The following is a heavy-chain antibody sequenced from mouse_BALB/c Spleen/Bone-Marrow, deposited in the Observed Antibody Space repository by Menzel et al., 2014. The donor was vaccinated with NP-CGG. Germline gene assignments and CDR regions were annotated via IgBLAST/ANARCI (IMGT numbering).Heavy chain of an antibody. V-gene: IGHV1-5*01. CDR3: TRWGVYDYDGGFAY. CDR1: GYSFISYW. CDR2: IYPGNSDA. J-gene: IGHJ3*01. Sequence: VQLQQSGTVLARPGASVKMSCKASGYSFISYWVHWVKQRPGQGLEWIGAIYPGNSDASYNQKVKGKAKLTAVTSASTAYMELISLTNEDSAVYYCTRWGVYDYDGGFAYWGQGTLVTVSA. D-gene: IGHD2-4*01.